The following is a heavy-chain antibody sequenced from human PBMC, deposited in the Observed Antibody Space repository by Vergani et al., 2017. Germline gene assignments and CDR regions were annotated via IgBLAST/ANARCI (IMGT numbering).Heavy chain of an antibody. CDR1: GFTFDDYA. V-gene: IGHV3-9*01. D-gene: IGHD5-12*01. J-gene: IGHJ4*02. CDR3: ARAGMVATFWSY. Sequence: EVQLVESGGGLVQPGRSLRLSCAASGFTFDDYAMHWVRQAPGKGLEWVSGISWNSGSIGYADSVKGRFTISRDNAKNSLYLQMNSLRAEDTAVYYCARAGMVATFWSYWGQGTLVTVSS. CDR2: ISWNSGSI.